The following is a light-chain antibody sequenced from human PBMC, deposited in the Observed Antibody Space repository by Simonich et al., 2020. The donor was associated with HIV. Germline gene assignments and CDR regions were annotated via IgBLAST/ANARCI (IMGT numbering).Light chain of an antibody. CDR3: SSYTFSTTLV. Sequence: QSALTQPASVSGSPGQSITISCTGTSSDVGGYNYVSWYQYHPGKAPQLIIYDVSNRPSGCSNRFSGSKSGNTASLTISGLQAEDEADYYCSSYTFSTTLVFGGGTKLTVL. CDR1: SSDVGGYNY. CDR2: DVS. J-gene: IGLJ3*02. V-gene: IGLV2-14*03.